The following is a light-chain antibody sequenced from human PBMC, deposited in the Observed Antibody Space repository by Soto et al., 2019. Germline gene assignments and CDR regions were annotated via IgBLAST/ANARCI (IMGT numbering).Light chain of an antibody. Sequence: DVRMTQSPSSLSASVGDTITITCRASRTINTYLYWFQQKPGEPPRLLIYGASTLHDGVPSRFSGSGSGAAFTLTISGLQPEDFASYHCQQTYSDISFGGGTKV. V-gene: IGKV1-39*01. CDR1: RTINTY. CDR2: GAS. J-gene: IGKJ4*01. CDR3: QQTYSDIS.